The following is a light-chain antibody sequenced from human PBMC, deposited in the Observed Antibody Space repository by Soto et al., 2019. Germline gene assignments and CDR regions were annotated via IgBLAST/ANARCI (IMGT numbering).Light chain of an antibody. V-gene: IGKV3-11*01. CDR2: DAS. J-gene: IGKJ5*01. CDR1: PSVSSY. Sequence: EIVLTQSPATLSLSPGERAPLSCRASPSVSSYLAWYQQKPGQAPRLLIYDASNRATGIPARFSGSGSGTDFTLTISSLEPEDFAVYYCQQRSNWPTITFGQGTRREMK. CDR3: QQRSNWPTIT.